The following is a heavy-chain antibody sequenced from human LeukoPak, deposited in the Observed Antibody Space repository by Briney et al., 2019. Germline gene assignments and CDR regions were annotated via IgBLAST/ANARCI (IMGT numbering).Heavy chain of an antibody. CDR2: IYPGDSDT. Sequence: GESLKISCKGSGYSFTSYWIGWVRQMPGKGLEWMGIIYPGDSDTRYSPSFQGQVTISADKSISTAYLQWSSLKASDTAMYYCARDRFSYYYGSGSYRSLDAFDIWGQGTMVTVSS. V-gene: IGHV5-51*01. D-gene: IGHD3-10*01. J-gene: IGHJ3*02. CDR3: ARDRFSYYYGSGSYRSLDAFDI. CDR1: GYSFTSYW.